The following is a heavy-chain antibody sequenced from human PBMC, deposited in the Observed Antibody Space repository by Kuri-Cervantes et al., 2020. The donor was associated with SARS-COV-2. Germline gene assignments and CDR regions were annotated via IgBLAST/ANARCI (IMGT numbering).Heavy chain of an antibody. D-gene: IGHD3-22*01. V-gene: IGHV3-15*01. J-gene: IGHJ6*02. CDR1: GFTFSSYG. Sequence: GGSLRLSCAASGFTFSSYGMHWVRQAPGKGLEWVGRIKSKTDGGTTDYPAPVKGRFTISRDDSKNTLYLQMNSPKTEDTAVYYCTTDHDSRYYGMDVWGQGTTVTVSS. CDR2: IKSKTDGGTT. CDR3: TTDHDSRYYGMDV.